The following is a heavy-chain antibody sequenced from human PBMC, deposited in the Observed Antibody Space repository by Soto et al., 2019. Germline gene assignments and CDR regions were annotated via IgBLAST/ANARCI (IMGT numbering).Heavy chain of an antibody. CDR3: AREGNLGRWLQPLDF. Sequence: SETLSLTCTVSGGSISSYYWSWIRQPPGKGLEWIGNIHYNGNTKYNPSLKSRVTMSVDTSKNQFSLRLISVTAADTAIYFCAREGNLGRWLQPLDFWGQGTLVTVSS. CDR1: GGSISSYY. V-gene: IGHV4-59*01. D-gene: IGHD5-12*01. CDR2: IHYNGNT. J-gene: IGHJ4*02.